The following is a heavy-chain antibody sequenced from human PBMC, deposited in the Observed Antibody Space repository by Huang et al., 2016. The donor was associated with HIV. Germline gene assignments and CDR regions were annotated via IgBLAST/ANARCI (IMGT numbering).Heavy chain of an antibody. D-gene: IGHD3-3*01. J-gene: IGHJ4*02. CDR1: GFTFSSYS. Sequence: EVQLVESGGGLVQPGGSLRLSCAAFGFTFSSYSMNWVRQAPGKWLELVSYISSSSSTIYYADYVKGRFTISRDNAKNSLFLQMNSLRDEDTAVYYCARGIRYFGVVAYFDYWGQGALVTVSS. CDR3: ARGIRYFGVVAYFDY. V-gene: IGHV3-48*02. CDR2: ISSSSSTI.